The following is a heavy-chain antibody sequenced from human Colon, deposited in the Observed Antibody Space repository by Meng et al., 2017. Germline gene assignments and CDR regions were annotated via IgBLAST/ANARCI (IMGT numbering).Heavy chain of an antibody. CDR3: SRGVVAGAMVWFDP. V-gene: IGHV4-4*02. CDR2: IYHGGNT. CDR1: GGSINRRNW. J-gene: IGHJ5*02. Sequence: QVQLQESGPGLVKPSGTLSLTGAVSGGSINRRNWWLWVRQPPGKGLEWLGEIYHGGNTNYNPSLKSRVTLSLDKSKNQFSLRLTSVTAADTAMYYCSRGVVAGAMVWFDPWGPGTLVTVSS. D-gene: IGHD2-2*01.